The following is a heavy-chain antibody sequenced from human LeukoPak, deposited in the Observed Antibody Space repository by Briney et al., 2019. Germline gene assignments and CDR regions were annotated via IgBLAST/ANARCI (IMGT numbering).Heavy chain of an antibody. D-gene: IGHD6-19*01. CDR2: ISWNSGSI. CDR3: AKDSEQWLETFDY. CDR1: GFTFDDYA. V-gene: IGHV3-9*01. J-gene: IGHJ4*02. Sequence: GGSLRLSCAASGFTFDDYAVHWVRQAPGKGLEWVSGISWNSGSIGYADSVKGRFTISRDNAKNSLYLQMNSLRAEDTALYYCAKDSEQWLETFDYWGQGTLVTVSS.